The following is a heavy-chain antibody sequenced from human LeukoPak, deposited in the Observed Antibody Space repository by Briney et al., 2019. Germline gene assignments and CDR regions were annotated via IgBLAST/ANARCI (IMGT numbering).Heavy chain of an antibody. D-gene: IGHD6-6*01. CDR3: AKAADQYSSSSSFDY. CDR1: VFTFSSYS. J-gene: IGHJ4*02. CDR2: ISGSGGST. Sequence: HPGGSLRLSCAASVFTFSSYSMSWVRQAPGKGLEWVSAISGSGGSTYYADSVKGRFTISRDNSKNTLYLQMNSLRAEDTAVYYCAKAADQYSSSSSFDYWGQGTLVTVSS. V-gene: IGHV3-23*01.